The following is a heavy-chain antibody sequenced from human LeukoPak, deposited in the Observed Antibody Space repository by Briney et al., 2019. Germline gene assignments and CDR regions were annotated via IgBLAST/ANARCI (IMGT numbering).Heavy chain of an antibody. CDR2: IHYSGST. Sequence: SETLSLTCTVSGGSISSYYWSWIRQHPGKGLEWIGYIHYSGSTHYNPSLKSRVIISVDTSKNQFSLKLRSVAAADTAVYYCARSRAGFTVIYFDYWGQGTLVTVSS. V-gene: IGHV4-59*12. D-gene: IGHD4-17*01. CDR1: GGSISSYY. CDR3: ARSRAGFTVIYFDY. J-gene: IGHJ4*02.